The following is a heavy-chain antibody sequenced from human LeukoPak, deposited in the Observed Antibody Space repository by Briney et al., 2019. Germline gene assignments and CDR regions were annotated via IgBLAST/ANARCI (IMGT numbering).Heavy chain of an antibody. Sequence: PGGSLRLSCAASRFTFSRYGMTWVRQAPGKGLEWVSTISDTGGGTFYADSVKGRFTISRDNSQNTLFLQMNRLRADDTAIYYCAKEMLRGYYYNGMDVWGQGTTVTVSS. D-gene: IGHD3-10*01. J-gene: IGHJ6*02. CDR2: ISDTGGGT. CDR3: AKEMLRGYYYNGMDV. CDR1: RFTFSRYG. V-gene: IGHV3-23*01.